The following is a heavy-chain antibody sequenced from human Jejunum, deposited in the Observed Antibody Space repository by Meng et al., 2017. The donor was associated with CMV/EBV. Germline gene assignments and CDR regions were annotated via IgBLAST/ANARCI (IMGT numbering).Heavy chain of an antibody. Sequence: SFAASGFTFRSSWMSWVPQAPGKGLEWVANINDDGTWSQYVDSVKGRFIISRDNAQNSLYLQMNSLRVDDTAMYFCEGGDGYWGRGTLVTVSS. CDR3: EGGDGY. J-gene: IGHJ4*02. CDR1: GFTFRSSW. V-gene: IGHV3-7*04. CDR2: INDDGTWS.